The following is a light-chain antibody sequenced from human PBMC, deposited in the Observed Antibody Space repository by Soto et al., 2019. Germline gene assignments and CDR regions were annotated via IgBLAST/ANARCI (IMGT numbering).Light chain of an antibody. V-gene: IGKV3-15*01. CDR3: QQYNNWPLT. CDR1: QSVRSN. J-gene: IGKJ5*01. CDR2: GAS. Sequence: EIVLTQSRATLSLSPGERATLSCRASQSVRSNLAWHQQRPGQAPRLLSYGASTRETGVPAMFSGGGSGTEFTLTITSLQSEDFAVYWCQQYNNWPLTFGPGTRLEIK.